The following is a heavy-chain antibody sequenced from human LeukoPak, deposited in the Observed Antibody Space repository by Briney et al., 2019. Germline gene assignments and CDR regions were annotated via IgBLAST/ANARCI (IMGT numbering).Heavy chain of an antibody. CDR2: IYSVGST. V-gene: IGHV4-4*07. J-gene: IGHJ2*01. CDR1: GASISSYY. Sequence: SETLSLTCTVTGASISSYYWSWIRQPAGKGLEWIGRIYSVGSTNYNPSLKGRVTMSIDTSRNQFSLRLSSVTAADTAVYYCVRDPGNWYFDLGGRGTLVTVSS. CDR3: VRDPGNWYFDL.